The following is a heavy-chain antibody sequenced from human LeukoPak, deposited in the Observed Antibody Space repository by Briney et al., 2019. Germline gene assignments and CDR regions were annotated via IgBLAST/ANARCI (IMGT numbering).Heavy chain of an antibody. CDR2: IYYSGST. Sequence: SETLSLTCTVSGGSISSSSYYWGWIRQPPGKGLEWVGSIYYSGSTYYNPSLKSRVTISVDTSKNQFSLKLNSVTAADTAVYYCARQQQLVRFNWFDPWGQGTLVTVSS. V-gene: IGHV4-39*01. D-gene: IGHD6-13*01. CDR3: ARQQQLVRFNWFDP. CDR1: GGSISSSSYY. J-gene: IGHJ5*02.